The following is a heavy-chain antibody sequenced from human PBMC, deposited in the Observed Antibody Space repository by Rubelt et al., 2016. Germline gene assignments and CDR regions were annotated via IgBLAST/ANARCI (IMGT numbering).Heavy chain of an antibody. CDR3: ARRSSSSHYFDY. D-gene: IGHD6-13*01. V-gene: IGHV5-51*01. Sequence: EVQLVQSGAEVKKPGESLKISCKGSGYSFTSYWIGWVRQMPGKGLEWMGIIYPGDSDTRYSRSFLGQVTISAAKSISTDYLQWSSLKAADTAMYYCARRSSSSHYFDYWGQGTLVTVSS. CDR2: IYPGDSDT. CDR1: GYSFTSYW. J-gene: IGHJ4*02.